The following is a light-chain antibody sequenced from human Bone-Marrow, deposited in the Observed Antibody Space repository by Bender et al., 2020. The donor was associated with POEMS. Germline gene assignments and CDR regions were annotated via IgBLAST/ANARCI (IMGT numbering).Light chain of an antibody. V-gene: IGLV2-14*02. CDR1: NSDVGNYDL. Sequence: QSALTQPASVSGSPGQSITISCTGANSDVGNYDLVSWYQQHPGKAPKLMIYEVSKRPSGVPDRFSGSKSGNTASLTVSGLQAEDEADYYCSSYAGSNTLFGGGTKLTVL. CDR2: EVS. J-gene: IGLJ2*01. CDR3: SSYAGSNTL.